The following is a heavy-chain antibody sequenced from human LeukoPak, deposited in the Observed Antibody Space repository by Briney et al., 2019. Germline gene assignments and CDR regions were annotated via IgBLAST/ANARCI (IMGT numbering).Heavy chain of an antibody. CDR1: GSTFSSYW. V-gene: IGHV3-7*01. D-gene: IGHD6-19*01. CDR2: IKQDGSEK. J-gene: IGHJ6*03. CDR3: ARMSNSGWYDEYYYFYMDV. Sequence: PGGSLRLSCAASGSTFSSYWMSWVRQAPGKGLEWVDNIKQDGSEKYYVDSVKGRFTISRDNAKNSLYLQMNSLRAEDTAVYYCARMSNSGWYDEYYYFYMDVWGKGITVTISS.